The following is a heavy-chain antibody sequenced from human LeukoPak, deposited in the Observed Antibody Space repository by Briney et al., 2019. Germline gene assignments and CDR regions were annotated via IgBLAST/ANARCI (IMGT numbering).Heavy chain of an antibody. CDR2: ISGSGGST. Sequence: GGSLRPSCAASGFTFSSYVMGWVRQAPGKGLEWVAAISGSGGSTYYADSVKGRFTISRDNSKNTLYLQMNSLRAEDTAVYYCAKGDGSGSYPSGYWGQGTLVTVSS. D-gene: IGHD3-10*01. J-gene: IGHJ4*02. CDR1: GFTFSSYV. CDR3: AKGDGSGSYPSGY. V-gene: IGHV3-23*01.